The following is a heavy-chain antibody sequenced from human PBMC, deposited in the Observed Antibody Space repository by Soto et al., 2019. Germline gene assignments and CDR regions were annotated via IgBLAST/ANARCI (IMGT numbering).Heavy chain of an antibody. J-gene: IGHJ6*02. CDR2: ISAYNGNT. D-gene: IGHD5-12*01. Sequence: ASVKVSCKASGYTFTSYGISWVRQAPGQGLERMGWISAYNGNTNYAQKLQGRVTMTTDTSTSTAYMELRSLRSDDTAVYYCARVPTRWLRFAPYGMDVWGQGTTVTVSS. CDR1: GYTFTSYG. V-gene: IGHV1-18*01. CDR3: ARVPTRWLRFAPYGMDV.